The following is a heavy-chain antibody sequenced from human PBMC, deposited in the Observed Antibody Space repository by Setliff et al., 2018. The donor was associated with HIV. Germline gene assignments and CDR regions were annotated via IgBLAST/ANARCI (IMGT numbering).Heavy chain of an antibody. V-gene: IGHV1-3*01. CDR1: GYTFTSYA. J-gene: IGHJ6*02. Sequence: ASVKVSCKASGYTFTSYAMHWVRQAPGQRLEWMGWINAGNGNTKYSQKFQGRVTITRDTSASTAYMELSSLRSEDTAVYYCARSLAGLLWFGELVSTLEYYYGMDVWGQGTTVTVSS. CDR3: ARSLAGLLWFGELVSTLEYYYGMDV. D-gene: IGHD3-10*01. CDR2: INAGNGNT.